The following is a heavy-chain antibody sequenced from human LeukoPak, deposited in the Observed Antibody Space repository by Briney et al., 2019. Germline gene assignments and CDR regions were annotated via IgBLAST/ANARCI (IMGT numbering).Heavy chain of an antibody. J-gene: IGHJ2*01. Sequence: SETLSLTCTVSGGSISSYYWSWIRQPAGKGLEWIGRIYTSGSTNYNPSLKSRVTISVDTSKNQFSLKLSSVTAADTAVYYCAGPENYSYWYFDLWGRGTLVTVSS. V-gene: IGHV4-4*07. CDR3: AGPENYSYWYFDL. D-gene: IGHD4-11*01. CDR2: IYTSGST. CDR1: GGSISSYY.